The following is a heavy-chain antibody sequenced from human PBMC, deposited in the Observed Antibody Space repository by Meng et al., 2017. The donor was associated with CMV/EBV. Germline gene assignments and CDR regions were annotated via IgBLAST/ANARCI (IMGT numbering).Heavy chain of an antibody. CDR2: VNHSGST. D-gene: IGHD3-22*01. Sequence: SETLSLTCAVYGGSFSGHYWSWIRQPPGKGPEWIGEVNHSGSTNYNPSLKSRVTISVDTPKNQFSLKLSSVTAADTAVYYCARRVRASPYYYDSSGYYPHWGQGTLVTVSS. J-gene: IGHJ4*02. CDR1: GGSFSGHY. CDR3: ARRVRASPYYYDSSGYYPH. V-gene: IGHV4-34*01.